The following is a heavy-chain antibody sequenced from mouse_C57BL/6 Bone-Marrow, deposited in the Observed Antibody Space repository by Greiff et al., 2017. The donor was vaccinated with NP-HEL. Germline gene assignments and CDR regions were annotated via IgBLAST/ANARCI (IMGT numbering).Heavy chain of an antibody. J-gene: IGHJ3*01. Sequence: VQLQQPGAELVRPGSSVKLSCKASGYTFTSYWMHWVKQRPIQGLEWIGNIDPSDSETHYNQKFKDKATLTVDKSSSTAYMQLSSLTSEDSAVYYCARRGRLLWFAYWGQGTLVTVSA. CDR3: ARRGRLLWFAY. D-gene: IGHD2-3*01. V-gene: IGHV1-52*01. CDR1: GYTFTSYW. CDR2: IDPSDSET.